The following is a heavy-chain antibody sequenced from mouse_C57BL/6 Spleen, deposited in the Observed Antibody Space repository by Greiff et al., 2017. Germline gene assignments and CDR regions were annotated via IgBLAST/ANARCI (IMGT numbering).Heavy chain of an antibody. D-gene: IGHD2-12*01. CDR2: IWGDGST. Sequence: VKLVESGPGLVAPSQSLSITCTVSGFSLTSYGVSWVRQPPGKGLEWLGVIWGDGSTNYHSALISRLSISKDNSKSQVFLKLNSLQTDDTATYYCAKPNMIYDGDAMDYWGQGTSVTVSS. J-gene: IGHJ4*01. CDR1: GFSLTSYG. CDR3: AKPNMIYDGDAMDY. V-gene: IGHV2-3*01.